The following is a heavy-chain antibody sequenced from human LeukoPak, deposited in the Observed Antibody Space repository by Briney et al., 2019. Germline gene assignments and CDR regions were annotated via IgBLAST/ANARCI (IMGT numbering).Heavy chain of an antibody. V-gene: IGHV4-34*01. J-gene: IGHJ4*02. D-gene: IGHD6-19*01. CDR2: INHRGST. CDR3: AREGAVADIDY. Sequence: PSETLSLTCAVYGGSFSGYYWSWIRQPPGKGLKWIGEINHRGSTNYNPSLKSRVTISVDTSKSQFSLKLSSVTAADTAVYYCAREGAVADIDYWGQGTLVTVSS. CDR1: GGSFSGYY.